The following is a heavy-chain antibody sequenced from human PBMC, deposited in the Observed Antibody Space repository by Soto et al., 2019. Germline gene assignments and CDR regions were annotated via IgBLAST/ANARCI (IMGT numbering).Heavy chain of an antibody. Sequence: QVQLQESGPGLVKPSETLSLTCTVSGGSISGGVYYWSWIRQPPGKGLEWIGYIYASGSTYHNPSLKSRVTISVDTSNNQFSLRLTSVTAADSAVYYCAREVIPLTTDWYFDLWGRGTLVTVSP. CDR2: IYASGST. D-gene: IGHD4-17*01. J-gene: IGHJ2*01. V-gene: IGHV4-30-4*01. CDR3: AREVIPLTTDWYFDL. CDR1: GGSISGGVYY.